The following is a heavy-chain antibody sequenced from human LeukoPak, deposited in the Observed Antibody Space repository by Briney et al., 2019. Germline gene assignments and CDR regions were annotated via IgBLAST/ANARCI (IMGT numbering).Heavy chain of an antibody. D-gene: IGHD3-22*01. V-gene: IGHV3-23*01. J-gene: IGHJ4*02. CDR2: ISGSGGST. CDR1: GFTFSSYA. Sequence: SGGSLRLSCAASGFTFSSYAMSWVRQAPGKGLEWVSAISGSGGSTYYADSVKGRFTISRDNSKNTLYLQMNSLRAEDTAVYYCAKDEGYYYDSSGYYYPHFDYWGRGTLVTVSS. CDR3: AKDEGYYYDSSGYYYPHFDY.